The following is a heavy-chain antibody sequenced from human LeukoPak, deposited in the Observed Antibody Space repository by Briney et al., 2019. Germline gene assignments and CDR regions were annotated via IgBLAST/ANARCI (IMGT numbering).Heavy chain of an antibody. J-gene: IGHJ6*02. CDR2: ISGSGGST. Sequence: PGGSLRPSCAASGFSVSNNYMSWVRQAPGKGLEWVSAISGSGGSTYYADSVKGRFTISRDNSKNTLYLQMNSLRAEDTAVYYCAKDVSAAGPYYYYYYGMDVWGQGTTVTVSS. D-gene: IGHD6-13*01. V-gene: IGHV3-23*01. CDR1: GFSVSNNY. CDR3: AKDVSAAGPYYYYYYGMDV.